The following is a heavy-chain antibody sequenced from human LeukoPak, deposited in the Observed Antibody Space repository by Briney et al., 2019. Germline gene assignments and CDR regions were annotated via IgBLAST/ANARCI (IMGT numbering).Heavy chain of an antibody. V-gene: IGHV3-7*01. CDR1: GFTFSSYW. J-gene: IGHJ4*02. D-gene: IGHD2-2*01. CDR2: IKQDGSEK. CDR3: ARDGDIVVVPAPFDY. Sequence: GGSLRLSCAASGFTFSSYWMSWVRQAPGKGLEWVANIKQDGSEKYYVDSVKGRFTISRDNAKNSLYLQMNSLGAEDTAVYYCARDGDIVVVPAPFDYWGQGTLVTVSS.